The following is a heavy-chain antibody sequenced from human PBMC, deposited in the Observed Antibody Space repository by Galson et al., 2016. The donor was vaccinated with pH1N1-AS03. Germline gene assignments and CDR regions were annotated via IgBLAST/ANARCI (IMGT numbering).Heavy chain of an antibody. J-gene: IGHJ4*02. CDR2: IDWADDK. V-gene: IGHV2-70*04. Sequence: PALVKPTQTLTLTCSFSGLSVSTTGMRVSWIRQPPGKALEWFAFIDWADDKFYRTSLTTRLTIPRDTSKDQVVLTMTNIDPVDTATYYCARMGGAGYNTYYFDFWGQGTLVTVSS. CDR3: ARMGGAGYNTYYFDF. CDR1: GLSVSTTGMR. D-gene: IGHD5-24*01.